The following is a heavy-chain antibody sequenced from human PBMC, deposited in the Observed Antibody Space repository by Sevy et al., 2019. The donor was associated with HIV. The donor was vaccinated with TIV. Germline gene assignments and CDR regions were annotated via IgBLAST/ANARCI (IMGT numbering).Heavy chain of an antibody. D-gene: IGHD6-6*01. V-gene: IGHV3-7*04. CDR2: IKQDGSEK. Sequence: GGSLRLSCAASGFTFSSYWMSWVRQAPGKGLEWVANIKQDGSEKYYVDSVKGRFTISRDNSKNTFYLQMSSLTSEDTAVYYCARGLAALPGYYYGMDVWGQGTAVTVSS. CDR3: ARGLAALPGYYYGMDV. CDR1: GFTFSSYW. J-gene: IGHJ6*02.